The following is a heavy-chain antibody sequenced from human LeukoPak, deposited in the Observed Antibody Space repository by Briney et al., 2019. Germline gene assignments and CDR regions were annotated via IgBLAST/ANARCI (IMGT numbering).Heavy chain of an antibody. Sequence: GGSLRLSCAASGFTFSSYDMHWVRQVTGKGLEWVSGIGTTGDTSYAGSVRGRFTISRENARNSLYLQMNSLRAGDTAVYYCARVQSRGYYYFDYWGQGTLVTDSS. CDR1: GFTFSSYD. J-gene: IGHJ4*02. CDR2: IGTTGDT. V-gene: IGHV3-13*04. D-gene: IGHD3-22*01. CDR3: ARVQSRGYYYFDY.